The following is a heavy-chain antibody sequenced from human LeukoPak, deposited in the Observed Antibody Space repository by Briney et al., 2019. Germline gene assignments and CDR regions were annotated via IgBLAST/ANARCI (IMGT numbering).Heavy chain of an antibody. CDR2: INHSGST. V-gene: IGHV4-34*01. D-gene: IGHD6-19*01. CDR3: ARDQGAVAATTFFDY. CDR1: GGSFSGYY. Sequence: SETLSLTCAVYGGSFSGYYWSWIRQPPGKGLEWIGEINHSGSTNYNPSLKSRVTISVDTSKNQFSLKLSSVTAADTAVYYCARDQGAVAATTFFDYWGQGTLVTVSS. J-gene: IGHJ4*02.